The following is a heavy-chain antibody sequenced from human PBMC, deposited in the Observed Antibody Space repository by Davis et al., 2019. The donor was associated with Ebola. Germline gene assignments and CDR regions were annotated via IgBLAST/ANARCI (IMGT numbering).Heavy chain of an antibody. CDR1: GFTFSSYS. Sequence: GESLKISCAASGFTFSSYSMNWVRQAPGKGLEWVSSISSSSSYIYYADSVKGRFTISRDNAKNSLYLQMNSLRAEDTAVYYCARVLKAYYDFWSGYPKMGWMDVWGQGTTVTVSS. V-gene: IGHV3-21*01. CDR3: ARVLKAYYDFWSGYPKMGWMDV. D-gene: IGHD3-3*01. J-gene: IGHJ6*02. CDR2: ISSSSSYI.